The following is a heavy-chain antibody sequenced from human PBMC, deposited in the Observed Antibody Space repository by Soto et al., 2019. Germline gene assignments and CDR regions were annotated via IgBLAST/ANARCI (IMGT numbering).Heavy chain of an antibody. D-gene: IGHD3-10*01. CDR3: TRDRSSFMRGRIRGPYGGLDV. CDR2: INSVASYV. J-gene: IGHJ6*02. Sequence: QLVESGGGLVKPGGSLRVSCAASRFAFSSYSMHWVRQAPMKGLEWVASINSVASYVYYADSVEGRFTISGDNAKNSVYLQMNSLRAEDTAVYYCTRDRSSFMRGRIRGPYGGLDVWGQGTTVLVS. V-gene: IGHV3-21*01. CDR1: RFAFSSYS.